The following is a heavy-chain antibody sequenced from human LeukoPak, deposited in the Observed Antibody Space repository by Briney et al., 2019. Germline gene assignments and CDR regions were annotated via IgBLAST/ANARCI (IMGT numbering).Heavy chain of an antibody. J-gene: IGHJ3*01. V-gene: IGHV3-7*01. D-gene: IGHD1-1*01. CDR1: GFTFSTYW. CDR2: IKEDGTEK. CDR3: ASVGGWNGGWYAFDL. Sequence: GGSLRLSCAASGFTFSTYWMTWVRQAPGKGLEWVSNIKEDGTEKYYVDSVKGRFTISRDNAKNSLYLQMNSLRAEDTAVYYCASVGGWNGGWYAFDLWGQGTMVTVSS.